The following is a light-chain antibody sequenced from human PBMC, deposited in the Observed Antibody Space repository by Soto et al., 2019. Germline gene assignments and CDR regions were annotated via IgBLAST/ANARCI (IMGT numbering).Light chain of an antibody. CDR1: TSNIGTNI. Sequence: QSAVTQPPSASGTPGQRVTISCYGSTSNIGTNIVSWYQQFPGTAPKLLIYANNQRPSGVPDRFSGSKSGTSASLAISGLQSEDEADYFCSVWDESLNGWRVFGTGTKLTVL. V-gene: IGLV1-44*01. CDR2: ANN. CDR3: SVWDESLNGWRV. J-gene: IGLJ1*01.